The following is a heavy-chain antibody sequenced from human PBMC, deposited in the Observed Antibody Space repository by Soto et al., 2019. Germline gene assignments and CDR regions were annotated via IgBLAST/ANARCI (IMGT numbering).Heavy chain of an antibody. CDR1: GFSLSTSGMC. V-gene: IGHV2-70*01. J-gene: IGHJ6*02. CDR3: ARSAMVRGDYGMDV. D-gene: IGHD3-10*01. Sequence: SGPTRVNPTQTLTLTCTFSGFSLSTSGMCVSWIRQPPGKALEWLALIDWDDDKYYSTSLKTRLTISKDTSKNQVVLTMTNMDPVDTATYYCARSAMVRGDYGMDVWGQGTTVTVS. CDR2: IDWDDDK.